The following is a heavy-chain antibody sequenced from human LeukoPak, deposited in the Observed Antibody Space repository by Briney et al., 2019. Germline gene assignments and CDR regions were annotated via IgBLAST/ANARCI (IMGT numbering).Heavy chain of an antibody. CDR1: GGTFSSYA. D-gene: IGHD5-18*01. CDR3: ASARATAMEDNWFDP. CDR2: IIPIFSTS. J-gene: IGHJ5*02. V-gene: IGHV1-69*13. Sequence: SVKVSCKASGGTFSSYAISWVRQAPGQGLEWMGEIIPIFSTSNYAQKFQGRVTITADESTSTAYMELSSLRSEDTAFYYCASARATAMEDNWFDPWGQGTLVTVSS.